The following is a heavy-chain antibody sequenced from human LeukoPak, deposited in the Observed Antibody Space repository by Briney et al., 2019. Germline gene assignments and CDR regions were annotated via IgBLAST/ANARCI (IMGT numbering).Heavy chain of an antibody. D-gene: IGHD6-13*01. V-gene: IGHV1-69*05. Sequence: SVKVSCKASGGTFSSYAISWVRQAPGQGLEWMGRIIPIFGTANYAQKFQGRVTITTDEPTSTAYMELSSLRSEDTAVYYCARGGYSSPMEAFDIWGQGTMVTVSS. J-gene: IGHJ3*02. CDR2: IIPIFGTA. CDR1: GGTFSSYA. CDR3: ARGGYSSPMEAFDI.